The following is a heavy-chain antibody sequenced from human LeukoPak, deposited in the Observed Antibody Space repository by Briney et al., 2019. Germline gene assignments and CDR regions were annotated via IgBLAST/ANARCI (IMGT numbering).Heavy chain of an antibody. J-gene: IGHJ6*03. CDR1: GGSISSYY. Sequence: SETLSLTCTVSGGSISSYYWSWIRQPAGKGLECIGRVYSSGSTNYNPSLKSRVTMSVDTSKNQFSLKVSSVTAADTAVYYCARVFDSGSQAYFYYMDVWGKGTTVTISS. CDR2: VYSSGST. D-gene: IGHD3-10*01. CDR3: ARVFDSGSQAYFYYMDV. V-gene: IGHV4-4*07.